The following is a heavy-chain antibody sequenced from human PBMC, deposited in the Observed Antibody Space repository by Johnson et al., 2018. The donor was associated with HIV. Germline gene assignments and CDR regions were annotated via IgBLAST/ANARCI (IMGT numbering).Heavy chain of an antibody. Sequence: QVQLVESGGGVVQPGKSLTLSCVVSGLDFSNFGIHWVRQAPGKGPEWVAVISFDGNLKKYADSVKGRFTISRDNSKNTLYLQMNSLRAEDTAVYYCARGYGVVIALLDAFDIWDQGTMVTVSS. CDR1: GLDFSNFG. CDR2: ISFDGNLK. J-gene: IGHJ3*02. CDR3: ARGYGVVIALLDAFDI. V-gene: IGHV3-30*03. D-gene: IGHD2-21*01.